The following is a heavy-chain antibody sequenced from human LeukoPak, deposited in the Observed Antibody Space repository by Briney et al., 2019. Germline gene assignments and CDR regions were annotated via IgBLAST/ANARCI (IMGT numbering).Heavy chain of an antibody. V-gene: IGHV3-48*03. Sequence: GGSLRLSCAASGFTFSSYEMNWVRQAPGKGLEWVSYISSSGSSIYYADSVKGRFTISRDNAKNSLYLQMNSLRAEDTAVYYCASLSYSGSYRPWYFDLWGRGTLVTVSS. CDR1: GFTFSSYE. J-gene: IGHJ2*01. CDR3: ASLSYSGSYRPWYFDL. D-gene: IGHD1-26*01. CDR2: ISSSGSSI.